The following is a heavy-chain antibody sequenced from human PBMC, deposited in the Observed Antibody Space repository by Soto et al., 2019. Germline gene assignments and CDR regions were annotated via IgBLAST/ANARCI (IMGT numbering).Heavy chain of an antibody. Sequence: PSWRLALSCTLCRETVCIYVVAVFLKKQGKELEWIGYIYYSGSTNYNPSLKSRVTISVDTSKNQFSLKLSSVTAADTAVYYCSRVPGGCSRLVCSYMEFRRKGTS. V-gene: IGHV4-59*02. CDR2: IYYSGST. CDR3: SRVPGGCSRLVCSYMEF. J-gene: IGHJ6*03. D-gene: IGHD6-13*01. CDR1: RETVCIYV.